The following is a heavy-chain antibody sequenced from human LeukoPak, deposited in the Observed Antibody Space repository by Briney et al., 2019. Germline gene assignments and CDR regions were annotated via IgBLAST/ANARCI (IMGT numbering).Heavy chain of an antibody. Sequence: PGGSLRLSCAASGFTFTSNYMSWVRQAPGKGLEYVANIKEDGSAKYYVDSVKGRFTISRDNAKNSLYLQMNSLRAEDTAVYYCARYSSSWYRGDAFDIWGQGTMVTVSS. CDR1: GFTFTSNY. CDR3: ARYSSSWYRGDAFDI. V-gene: IGHV3-7*01. CDR2: IKEDGSAK. D-gene: IGHD6-13*01. J-gene: IGHJ3*02.